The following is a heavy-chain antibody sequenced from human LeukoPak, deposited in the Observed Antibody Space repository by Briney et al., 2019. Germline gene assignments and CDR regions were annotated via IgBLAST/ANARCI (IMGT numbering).Heavy chain of an antibody. CDR2: INHSGST. CDR3: AGLRYFDWFSFDY. CDR1: GGSFSGYY. Sequence: SETLSLTCGVDGGSFSGYYWNWIRQPPGKGLEWIGEINHSGSTNYNPSLKRRVTISVDTSQNQFFVRLSSVTAADTAVYYCAGLRYFDWFSFDYWGQGTLVTVSS. J-gene: IGHJ4*02. D-gene: IGHD3-9*01. V-gene: IGHV4-34*01.